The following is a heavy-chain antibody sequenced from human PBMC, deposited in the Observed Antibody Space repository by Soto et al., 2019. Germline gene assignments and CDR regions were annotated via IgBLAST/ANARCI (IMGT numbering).Heavy chain of an antibody. J-gene: IGHJ4*02. Sequence: QVQLRESGPGLVEASGTLSLTCEVSTGSISSGNWWSWVRQPPGKGLEWSGEIYYTGATNYNPSLKSRITMTIDKSKDHFSLSLRSATAADTAVYYCARVFSSGSGWMYYFDFWGQGTLVSVSS. D-gene: IGHD6-25*01. CDR1: TGSISSGNW. CDR3: ARVFSSGSGWMYYFDF. V-gene: IGHV4-4*02. CDR2: IYYTGAT.